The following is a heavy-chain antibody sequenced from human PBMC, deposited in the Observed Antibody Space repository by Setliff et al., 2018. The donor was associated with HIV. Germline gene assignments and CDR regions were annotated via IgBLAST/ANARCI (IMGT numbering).Heavy chain of an antibody. CDR3: ARDFSGQQLVGGWFDP. D-gene: IGHD6-13*01. CDR1: GYTFTSYA. J-gene: IGHJ5*02. Sequence: GASVKVSCKASGYTFTSYAMHCVRQAPGQRLEWMGWINAGNGNTKYSQEFQGRVTITRDTSASTAYMELSSLRSDGTAVYYCARDFSGQQLVGGWFDPWGQGTLVTVSS. V-gene: IGHV1-3*01. CDR2: INAGNGNT.